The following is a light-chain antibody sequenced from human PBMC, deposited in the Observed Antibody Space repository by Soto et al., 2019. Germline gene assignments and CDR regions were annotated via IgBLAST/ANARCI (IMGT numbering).Light chain of an antibody. V-gene: IGKV3-15*01. Sequence: ETVMTQSPATLSVSPGERATLSCRASQSVSSKLAWFQQKPGQAPSLLIYGVSTRATGVPVRFSGSGSGTEFTLTINSLQSEDFAVYYCQQYNNWPPWTFGQGTKVDI. CDR3: QQYNNWPPWT. J-gene: IGKJ1*01. CDR2: GVS. CDR1: QSVSSK.